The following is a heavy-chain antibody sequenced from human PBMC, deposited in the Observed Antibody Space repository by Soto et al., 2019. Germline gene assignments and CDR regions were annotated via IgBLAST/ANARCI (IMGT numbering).Heavy chain of an antibody. D-gene: IGHD5-18*01. Sequence: GESPKIPCNGPGYSFTSYWLGWVRQIPGKGLELMGIIYPGDSYTRFSPSFQGQVTIPPDKSINPAYLPWSSLKAADTAMYYCASSRYTAMTYYYGMDVWGQGTTVTVSS. CDR1: GYSFTSYW. CDR2: IYPGDSYT. V-gene: IGHV5-51*01. CDR3: ASSRYTAMTYYYGMDV. J-gene: IGHJ6*02.